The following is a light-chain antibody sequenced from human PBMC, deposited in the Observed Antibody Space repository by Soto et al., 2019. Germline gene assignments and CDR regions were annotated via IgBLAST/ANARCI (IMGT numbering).Light chain of an antibody. V-gene: IGKV1-5*01. CDR2: DAS. Sequence: DIQITQSPSTLSGSVGDRVTITCRASQTISSWLAWYQQKPGKXPXXLIYDASSLESGVPSRFSGSGSGTEFTLTISSLQPDDFATYYCQQYNSYSPAFGGGTKVDI. CDR1: QTISSW. J-gene: IGKJ4*01. CDR3: QQYNSYSPA.